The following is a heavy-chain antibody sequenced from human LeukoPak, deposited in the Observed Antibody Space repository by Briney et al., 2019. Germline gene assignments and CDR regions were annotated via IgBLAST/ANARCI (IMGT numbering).Heavy chain of an antibody. Sequence: GGSLRLSCAASGVTFSTYWMHWVRQPPGKGLVWVSRINSDGTSTNYADSVKGRFTISRDNAKNTLYLQMNSLRVEDTAVYYCARDSCGGGSCYFAHWGQGTLVTVSS. V-gene: IGHV3-74*01. CDR2: INSDGTST. CDR3: ARDSCGGGSCYFAH. CDR1: GVTFSTYW. J-gene: IGHJ4*02. D-gene: IGHD2-15*01.